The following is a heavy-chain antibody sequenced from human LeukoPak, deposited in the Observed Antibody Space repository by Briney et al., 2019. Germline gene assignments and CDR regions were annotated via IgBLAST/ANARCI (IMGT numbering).Heavy chain of an antibody. Sequence: PGGSLRLSCAASGFTFSSYSMNWVRQAPGKGLEWVSSISSSSSYIYYADSVKGRFTISRDNAKNSLYLQMNSLRAEDTAVHYCARDHMVRGVTALYYFDYWGQGTLVTVSS. CDR3: ARDHMVRGVTALYYFDY. J-gene: IGHJ4*02. CDR1: GFTFSSYS. D-gene: IGHD3-10*01. V-gene: IGHV3-21*01. CDR2: ISSSSSYI.